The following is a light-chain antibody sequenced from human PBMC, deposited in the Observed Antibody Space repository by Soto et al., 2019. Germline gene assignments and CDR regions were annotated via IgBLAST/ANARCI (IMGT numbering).Light chain of an antibody. CDR1: SGSVSTNYY. CDR2: STN. Sequence: QTVVTQEPSLSVSPGGTVTFTCGLTSGSVSTNYYPSWYQQTPGQAPRTLMSSTNTRSSGVPDRFSGSILGNKAALTITGAQADDESDYYCVLYMGSGLNVFGGGTQLTVL. J-gene: IGLJ7*01. V-gene: IGLV8-61*01. CDR3: VLYMGSGLNV.